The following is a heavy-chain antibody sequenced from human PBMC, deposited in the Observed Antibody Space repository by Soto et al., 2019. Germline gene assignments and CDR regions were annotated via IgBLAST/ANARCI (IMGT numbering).Heavy chain of an antibody. J-gene: IGHJ3*02. D-gene: IGHD3-10*01. V-gene: IGHV4-59*01. CDR3: ARDHGVYYGSGRGGAFDI. CDR1: GGSISSYY. CDR2: IYYSGST. Sequence: SETLSLTCTVSGGSISSYYWSWIRQPPGKGLEWIGYIYYSGSTYYNPSLKSRVTISVDTSKNQFSLKLSSVTAADTAVYYCARDHGVYYGSGRGGAFDIWGQGTMVTVSS.